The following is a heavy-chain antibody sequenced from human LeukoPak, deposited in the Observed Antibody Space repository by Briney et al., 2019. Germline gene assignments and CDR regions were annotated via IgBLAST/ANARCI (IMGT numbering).Heavy chain of an antibody. CDR3: ARSYASGIHYMDV. D-gene: IGHD3-10*01. CDR2: ISLTGDST. J-gene: IGHJ6*03. CDR1: GFTLSNHA. Sequence: GGSLRLSCAASGFTLSNHAMHWVRQGPGKGLEYVSAISLTGDSTYYANSAKGRFTISRDDSKNTLYLQMGSLQTEDMAVYYCARSYASGIHYMDVWGKGSTVTVSS. V-gene: IGHV3-64*01.